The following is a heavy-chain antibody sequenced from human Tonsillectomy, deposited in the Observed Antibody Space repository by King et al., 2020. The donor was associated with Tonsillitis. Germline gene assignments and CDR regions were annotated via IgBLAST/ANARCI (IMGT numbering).Heavy chain of an antibody. CDR3: GRTSQVGVATSFDY. CDR2: IYPGDSQT. Sequence: VQLVESGAEVKKPGESLKISCKGSGYSFSNYWIGWVRQMPGKGLEWMGIIYPGDSQTRYSPSFQGQVTITADKSISTAYLQWSSLKASDTAMYYCGRTSQVGVATSFDYWGQGTLVTVSS. J-gene: IGHJ4*02. CDR1: GYSFSNYW. V-gene: IGHV5-51*01. D-gene: IGHD2-21*01.